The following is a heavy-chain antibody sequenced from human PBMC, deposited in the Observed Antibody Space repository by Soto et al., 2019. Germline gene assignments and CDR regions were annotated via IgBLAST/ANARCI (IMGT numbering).Heavy chain of an antibody. V-gene: IGHV4-39*01. Sequence: SETLSLTCTVSGGSISSSSYYWGWIRQPPGKGLEWIGSIYYSGSTYYNPSLKSRVTISVETSKNQFSLKLSSVTAADTAVYYCARLSRSAAMQAFDIWGQGTMVTVSS. CDR3: ARLSRSAAMQAFDI. CDR1: GGSISSSSYY. J-gene: IGHJ3*02. CDR2: IYYSGST. D-gene: IGHD2-2*01.